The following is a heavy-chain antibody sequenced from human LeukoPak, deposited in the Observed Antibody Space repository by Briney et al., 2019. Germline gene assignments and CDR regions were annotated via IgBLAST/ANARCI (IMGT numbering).Heavy chain of an antibody. CDR1: GFTFSSYS. CDR2: ISSASTYI. Sequence: GESLRLSCAASGFTFSSYSMNWVRQAPGKGLECVLSISSASTYIYYADSVKGRFTISRDNAKNSLYLQMNSLRAEDTAMYYCARLVWDTTMADGDIDSWGQGTLLIVSS. CDR3: ARLVWDTTMADGDIDS. J-gene: IGHJ4*02. V-gene: IGHV3-21*01. D-gene: IGHD5-18*01.